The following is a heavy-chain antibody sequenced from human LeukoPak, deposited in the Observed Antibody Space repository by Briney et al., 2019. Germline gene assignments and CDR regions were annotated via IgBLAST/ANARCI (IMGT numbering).Heavy chain of an antibody. CDR2: INPNSGGT. J-gene: IGHJ6*03. CDR1: GYTFTGYY. Sequence: ASVEVSCKASGYTFTGYYMHWVRQAPGQGLEWMGWINPNSGGTNYAQKFQGRVTMTRDTSISTAYMELSRLRSDDTAVYYCASGYYGSGSYYDYYYYYYMDVWGKGTTVTISS. D-gene: IGHD3-10*01. CDR3: ASGYYGSGSYYDYYYYYYMDV. V-gene: IGHV1-2*02.